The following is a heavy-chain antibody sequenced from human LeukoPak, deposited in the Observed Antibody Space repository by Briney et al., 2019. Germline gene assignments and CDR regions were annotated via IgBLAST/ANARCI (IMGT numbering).Heavy chain of an antibody. Sequence: NPGGSLRLSCAASGFTFSSYAMSWIRQPPGKGLEWIGEINHSGSTNYNPSLKSRVTISVDTSKNQFSLKLSSVTAADTAVYYCARVQDYWGQGTLVTVSS. J-gene: IGHJ4*02. CDR2: INHSGST. CDR3: ARVQDY. V-gene: IGHV4-34*01. CDR1: GFTFSSYA.